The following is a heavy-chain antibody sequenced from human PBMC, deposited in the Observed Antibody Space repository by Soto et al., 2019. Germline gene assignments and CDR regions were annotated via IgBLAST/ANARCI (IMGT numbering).Heavy chain of an antibody. CDR3: AKETPLKRRYYDTRGYYYFDY. V-gene: IGHV3-30*18. CDR2: ISYAGNNI. Sequence: SLRLSCAASGFTFRNFVMHWVRQAPGKGLEWVAVISYAGNNIYYADSVKGRFTISRDNSKNTLYLQMNSLGTEDTAVYYCAKETPLKRRYYDTRGYYYFDYWGQGTLVTVSS. CDR1: GFTFRNFV. J-gene: IGHJ4*02. D-gene: IGHD3-22*01.